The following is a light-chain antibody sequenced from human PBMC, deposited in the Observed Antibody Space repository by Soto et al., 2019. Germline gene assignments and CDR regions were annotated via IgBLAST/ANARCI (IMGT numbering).Light chain of an antibody. CDR2: WAS. V-gene: IGKV4-1*01. CDR1: QSVLSSSNSKDY. CDR3: QPYNNWPLT. Sequence: DIVMTQSPDSLAVSLGVRATLSCKSSQSVLSSSNSKDYLAWYQQKPGQPPKLLIYWASTRESGVTERFSGSGSGTDFTLTINSLQSEDFAIYYCQPYNNWPLTFGGGTKVESK. J-gene: IGKJ4*01.